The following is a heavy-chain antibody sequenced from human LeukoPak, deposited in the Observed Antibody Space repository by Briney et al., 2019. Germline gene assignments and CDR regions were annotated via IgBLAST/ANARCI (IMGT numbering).Heavy chain of an antibody. Sequence: PSETLSLTCTVSGGSISSYYWSWIRQPPGKGLEWIGYIYYSRSTNYNPSLKSRVTISVDTSKNQFSLKLSSVTAADTAVYYCARQGAPYYYDSSGYYRRIYYFDYWGQGTLVTVSS. V-gene: IGHV4-59*08. CDR1: GGSISSYY. J-gene: IGHJ4*02. D-gene: IGHD3-22*01. CDR3: ARQGAPYYYDSSGYYRRIYYFDY. CDR2: IYYSRST.